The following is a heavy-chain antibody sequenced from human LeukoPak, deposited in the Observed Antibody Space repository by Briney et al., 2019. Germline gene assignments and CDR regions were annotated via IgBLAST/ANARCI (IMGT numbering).Heavy chain of an antibody. CDR1: GGPISIYS. CDR2: IYNSGST. V-gene: IGHV4-4*07. CDR3: ARGGGSNRSNNALDI. J-gene: IGHJ3*02. Sequence: SETLSLTCTVSGGPISIYSWTWIRRPAGKGRGWIGRIYNSGSTNYNPFPKSRVTMSVDPSKNQFSLRLSAVAAADTAVYYCARGGGSNRSNNALDIWGQGTMVTVSS. D-gene: IGHD3-16*01.